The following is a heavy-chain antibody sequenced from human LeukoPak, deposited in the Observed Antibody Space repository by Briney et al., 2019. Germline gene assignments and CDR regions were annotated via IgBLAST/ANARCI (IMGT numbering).Heavy chain of an antibody. CDR2: ISAYNGNT. CDR1: GYTFTSYG. CDR3: ARVVTPQIYYYYYMDV. V-gene: IGHV1-18*01. Sequence: ASVKVSCKASGYTFTSYGISWVRQAPGQGLEWMGWISAYNGNTNYAQKLQGRVTMTTDSSTSTAYMELRSLRSDDTAVYYCARVVTPQIYYYYYMDVWGKGTTVTVSS. D-gene: IGHD4-23*01. J-gene: IGHJ6*03.